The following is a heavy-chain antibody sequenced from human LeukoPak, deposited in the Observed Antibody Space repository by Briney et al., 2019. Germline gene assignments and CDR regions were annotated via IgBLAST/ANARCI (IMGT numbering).Heavy chain of an antibody. J-gene: IGHJ4*02. D-gene: IGHD1-26*01. V-gene: IGHV4-34*01. Sequence: PSETLSLTCAVYGGSFSGYYWSWIRQPPGKGLEWIGEINHSGSTNYNPSLKSRVTISVDTSKNQFSLHLISVTAADTAVYYCARDWELGYWGQGTLVTVSS. CDR2: INHSGST. CDR3: ARDWELGY. CDR1: GGSFSGYY.